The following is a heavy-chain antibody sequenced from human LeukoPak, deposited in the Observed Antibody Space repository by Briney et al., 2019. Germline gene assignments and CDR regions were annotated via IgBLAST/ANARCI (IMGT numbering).Heavy chain of an antibody. D-gene: IGHD1-26*01. CDR2: ISGSGGST. CDR3: AKLLGMYSGNSNFDY. Sequence: PGGSLRLSCAASGFTFSSYATSWVRQAPGKGLEWVSAISGSGGSTYYADSVKGRFTISRDNSKNTLYVQMNSLRAEDTAVYYCAKLLGMYSGNSNFDYWGQGTLVTVSS. V-gene: IGHV3-23*01. CDR1: GFTFSSYA. J-gene: IGHJ4*02.